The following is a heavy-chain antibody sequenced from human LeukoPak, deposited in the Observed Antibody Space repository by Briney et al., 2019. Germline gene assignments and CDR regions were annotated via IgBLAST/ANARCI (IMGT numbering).Heavy chain of an antibody. D-gene: IGHD1-1*01. CDR1: GLTFTNYA. CDR3: VKGLVQTTMSYSVDY. J-gene: IGHJ4*02. V-gene: IGHV3-30*18. CDR2: ISSDGSKN. Sequence: GRSLRLSCAASGLTFTNYAMHRVRQTPGKGLEWVALISSDGSKNIYADPVKGRFTVSRDNSKNTLYLQMNSLRAEDTAVYYCVKGLVQTTMSYSVDYWGQGALVTVSS.